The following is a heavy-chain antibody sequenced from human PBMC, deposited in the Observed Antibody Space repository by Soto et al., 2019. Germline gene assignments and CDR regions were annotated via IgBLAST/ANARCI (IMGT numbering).Heavy chain of an antibody. CDR3: ARGISKEEAFARIVVVPAATNRNWFDP. Sequence: QVQLQESGPGLVKPSGTLSLTCAVSGGSISSSNWWSWVRQPPGKGLEWIGEIYHSGSTNYNPSLKSRVTISVDKSKNQFSLKLSSVTAADTAVYYCARGISKEEAFARIVVVPAATNRNWFDPWGQGTLVTVSS. D-gene: IGHD2-2*01. CDR1: GGSISSSNW. J-gene: IGHJ5*02. CDR2: IYHSGST. V-gene: IGHV4-4*02.